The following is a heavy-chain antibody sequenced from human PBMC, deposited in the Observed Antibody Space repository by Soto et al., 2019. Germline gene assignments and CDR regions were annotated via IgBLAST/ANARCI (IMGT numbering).Heavy chain of an antibody. V-gene: IGHV2-26*01. CDR2: IFSNDEK. J-gene: IGHJ6*02. CDR3: ARIRGDIVATTVYYYYGMDV. D-gene: IGHD5-12*01. Sequence: QVTLKESGPVLVKPTETLTLTCTVSGFSLSNARMGVSWIRQPPGKALEWLAHIFSNDEKSYSTSLKSRLTIPQDTSKSQVVLTRTNMDPVDTATYYCARIRGDIVATTVYYYYGMDVWGQGTTVTVSS. CDR1: GFSLSNARMG.